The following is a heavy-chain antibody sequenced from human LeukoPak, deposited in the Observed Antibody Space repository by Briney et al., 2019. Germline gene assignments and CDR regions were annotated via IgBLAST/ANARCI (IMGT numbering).Heavy chain of an antibody. CDR1: GFTFSSYA. CDR2: IKQDGSEK. CDR3: ARVIVDYYGMDV. J-gene: IGHJ6*02. Sequence: GGSLRLSCAASGFTFSSYAMSWVRQAPGKGLEWVANIKQDGSEKYYVDSVKGRFTISRDNAKNSLYLQMNSLRAEDTAVYYCARVIVDYYGMDVWGQGTTVTVSS. V-gene: IGHV3-7*01. D-gene: IGHD3-22*01.